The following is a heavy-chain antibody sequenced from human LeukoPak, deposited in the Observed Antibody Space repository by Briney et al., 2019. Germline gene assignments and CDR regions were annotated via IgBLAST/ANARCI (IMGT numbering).Heavy chain of an antibody. V-gene: IGHV4-61*02. CDR2: IYTSGST. Sequence: SQTLSLTCTVSGGSVSSGSFYWSWIRQPAGKGLEWIGRIYTSGSTDYNPSLKSRITISVDTSKNQFSLKLSSVPAADTTVYYCARFHYYDRRVGYWGQGTLVTVSS. J-gene: IGHJ4*02. CDR3: ARFHYYDRRVGY. CDR1: GGSVSSGSFY. D-gene: IGHD3-22*01.